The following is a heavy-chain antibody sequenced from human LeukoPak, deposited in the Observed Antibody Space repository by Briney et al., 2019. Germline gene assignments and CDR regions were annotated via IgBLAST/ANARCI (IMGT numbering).Heavy chain of an antibody. J-gene: IGHJ5*02. CDR3: ARDNSVRDEAWWFNP. CDR2: ISPSGGST. D-gene: IGHD5-24*01. Sequence: GAPVKVSCKAFGYTFTGYWMHWVRQAPGQGPEWLGVISPSGGSTIYAQKFKGRVTLTRDMSTSTDYLELSSLRSEDTAVYYCARDNSVRDEAWWFNPWGQGTLVTVSS. V-gene: IGHV1-46*01. CDR1: GYTFTGYW.